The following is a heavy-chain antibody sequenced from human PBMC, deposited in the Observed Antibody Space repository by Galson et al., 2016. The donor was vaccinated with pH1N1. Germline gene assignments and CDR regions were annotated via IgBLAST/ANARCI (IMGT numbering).Heavy chain of an antibody. J-gene: IGHJ5*02. CDR2: IMGMFGTT. D-gene: IGHD3-10*01. CDR1: GGTFSRYA. Sequence: SVKVSCKASGGTFSRYAMSWVRQAPGQGLEWMGGIMGMFGTTNYAQKFQGRLTITTDELGSTAYMELSSLRSEDTAIYFCARSPSYYGSGTSDWFDPWGQGTLVTFSS. V-gene: IGHV1-69*05. CDR3: ARSPSYYGSGTSDWFDP.